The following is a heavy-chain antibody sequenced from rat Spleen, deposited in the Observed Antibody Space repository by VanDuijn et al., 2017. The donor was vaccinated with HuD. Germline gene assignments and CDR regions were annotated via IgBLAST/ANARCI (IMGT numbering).Heavy chain of an antibody. CDR3: ARHRSYYSSYVYAFDY. V-gene: IGHV5-7*01. CDR1: GFTFSDYN. Sequence: EVQLVESGGGLVQPGRSLKLSCSASGFTFSDYNMAWVRQAPKKGLEWVATFSFDGRTTYYRDSVKGRFIISRDNAKNTLYLQMDSLRYEDTATYYCARHRSYYSSYVYAFDYWGQGVMVTVSS. D-gene: IGHD1-2*01. CDR2: FSFDGRTT. J-gene: IGHJ2*01.